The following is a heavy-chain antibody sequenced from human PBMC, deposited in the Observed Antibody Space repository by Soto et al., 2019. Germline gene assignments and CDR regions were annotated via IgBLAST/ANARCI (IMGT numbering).Heavy chain of an antibody. J-gene: IGHJ5*02. Sequence: SVKVSCKASGGTFSSYAISWVRQAPGQGLEWMGGIIPIFGTANYAQKFQGRVTITADESTSTAYMELSSLRSEDTAVYYCARPLNWNYFRGWFDPWGQGTLVTVSS. CDR3: ARPLNWNYFRGWFDP. CDR2: IIPIFGTA. D-gene: IGHD1-7*01. V-gene: IGHV1-69*13. CDR1: GGTFSSYA.